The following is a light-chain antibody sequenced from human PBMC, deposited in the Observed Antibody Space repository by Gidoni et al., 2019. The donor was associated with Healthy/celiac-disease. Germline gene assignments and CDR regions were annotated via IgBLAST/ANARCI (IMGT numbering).Light chain of an antibody. J-gene: IGKJ3*01. CDR3: QLTYD. CDR1: QSTSSH. Sequence: IQLTQSPSSLSASIGDRVTITCRASQSTSSHLSWYQHKPGKAPRLLIYGASTLQSGVPSRFSGSASGTDFTLTISSLQPEDFATYFCQLTYDFGPGTKVEVK. CDR2: GAS. V-gene: IGKV1-39*01.